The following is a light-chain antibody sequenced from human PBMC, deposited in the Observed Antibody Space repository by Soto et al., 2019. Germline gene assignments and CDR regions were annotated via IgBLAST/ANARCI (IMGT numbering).Light chain of an antibody. Sequence: VVLTQSPATLSVSPGETVTLSCRASHNIRNNLAWYQHKPGQAPRLLISYASSGAPGVPGRFSGSGSGTEFALTISSRQSEDSAVSYCQHVYNWPVTFGGGTKV. CDR1: HNIRNN. CDR2: YAS. V-gene: IGKV3-15*01. CDR3: QHVYNWPVT. J-gene: IGKJ4*01.